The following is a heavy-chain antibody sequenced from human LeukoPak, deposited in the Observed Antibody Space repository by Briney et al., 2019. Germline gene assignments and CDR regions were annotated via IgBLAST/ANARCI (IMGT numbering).Heavy chain of an antibody. CDR1: GYSISSGYY. D-gene: IGHD6-19*01. Sequence: SETLSPTCTVSGYSISSGYYWGWIRQPPGKGLEWIGSIYYSGSTYYNPSLKSRVTISVDTSKNQFSLKLSSVTAADTAVYYCARRSSSGWYYFDYWGQGTLVTVSS. CDR2: IYYSGST. J-gene: IGHJ4*02. V-gene: IGHV4-38-2*02. CDR3: ARRSSSGWYYFDY.